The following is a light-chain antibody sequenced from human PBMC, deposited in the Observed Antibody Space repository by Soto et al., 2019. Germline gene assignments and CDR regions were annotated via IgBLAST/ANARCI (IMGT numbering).Light chain of an antibody. V-gene: IGLV2-8*01. J-gene: IGLJ3*02. Sequence: QSALTQPPSASGSPGQSVTISCTGTSSDVGGYNYVSWYQQHPGKAPTLMIYEVSKRPSGVPDRFSGYKSGNTASLTVSGLQAEDEADYYCSSYAGSSSWVFGGGTKVTVL. CDR1: SSDVGGYNY. CDR3: SSYAGSSSWV. CDR2: EVS.